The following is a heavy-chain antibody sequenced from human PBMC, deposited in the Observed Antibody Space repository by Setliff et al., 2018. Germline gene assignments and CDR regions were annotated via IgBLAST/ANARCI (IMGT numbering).Heavy chain of an antibody. Sequence: PSETLSLTCGVSGASISDSYWSWIRQPPGKGLEWIGTIYYSGLTYYTPSLRSRATISVDTSKNRFSLQLSSVTAADTAVYYCAGYQGSGSNYKVVNWFDPWGQGTLVTVSS. CDR2: IYYSGLT. V-gene: IGHV4-59*04. D-gene: IGHD3-10*01. CDR3: AGYQGSGSNYKVVNWFDP. CDR1: GASISDSY. J-gene: IGHJ5*02.